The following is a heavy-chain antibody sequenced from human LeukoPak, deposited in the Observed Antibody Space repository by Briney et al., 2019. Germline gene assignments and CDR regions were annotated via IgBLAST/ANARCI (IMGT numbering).Heavy chain of an antibody. J-gene: IGHJ4*02. D-gene: IGHD6-19*01. CDR2: IYYSGTT. CDR1: GFTFSDYH. V-gene: IGHV4-38-2*01. CDR3: VRPAVAGALGFDY. Sequence: GSLRLSCAASGFTFSDYHMSWIRQPPGKGLEWIGSIYYSGTTYYNPSLQSRVTISIDTSNNQFSLRLSSVTAADTAVYYCVRPAVAGALGFDYWGQGTLVTVSS.